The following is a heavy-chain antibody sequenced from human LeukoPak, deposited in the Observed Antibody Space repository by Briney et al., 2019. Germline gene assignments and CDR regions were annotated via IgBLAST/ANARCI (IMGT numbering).Heavy chain of an antibody. V-gene: IGHV4-31*03. CDR1: GGSISSGGYY. CDR3: ARTAGWSFGFDY. J-gene: IGHJ4*02. D-gene: IGHD1-26*01. CDR2: IYNSGTT. Sequence: SGTLSLTCTVSGGSISSGGYYWTWIRQYPGKGLEWIGYIYNSGTTYYNPSLQSRVTISGDTSKNQFSLKLSSVTAADTAVYFCARTAGWSFGFDYWGQGTLVTVSS.